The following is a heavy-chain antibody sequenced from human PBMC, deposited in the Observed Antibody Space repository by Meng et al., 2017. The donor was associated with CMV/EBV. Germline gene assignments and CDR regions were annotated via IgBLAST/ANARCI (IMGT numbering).Heavy chain of an antibody. J-gene: IGHJ5*02. V-gene: IGHV3-21*01. CDR1: GFTFSSYS. CDR2: ISSSSSYI. D-gene: IGHD2-15*01. Sequence: VGVGGSGGGLVKPGGSLRLSWAASGFTFSSYSMNWVRQAPGKGLEWVSSISSSSSYIYYADSVKGRFTISRDNAKNSLYLQMNSLRAEDTAVYYCARVNFRSGGSPPAWGQGTLVTVSS. CDR3: ARVNFRSGGSPPA.